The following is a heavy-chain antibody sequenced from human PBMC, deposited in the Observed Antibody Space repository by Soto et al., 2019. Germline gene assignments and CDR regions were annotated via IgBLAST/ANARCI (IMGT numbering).Heavy chain of an antibody. CDR3: AKIDGPIVGATTPFDY. CDR1: GFTFSSYG. Sequence: PGGSLRLSCAASGFTFSSYGMHWVRQAPGKGLEWVAVISYDGSNKYYADSVKGRFTISRDNSKNTLYLQMNSLRAEDTAVYYCAKIDGPIVGATTPFDYWGQGTLVTVSS. J-gene: IGHJ4*02. CDR2: ISYDGSNK. V-gene: IGHV3-30*18. D-gene: IGHD1-26*01.